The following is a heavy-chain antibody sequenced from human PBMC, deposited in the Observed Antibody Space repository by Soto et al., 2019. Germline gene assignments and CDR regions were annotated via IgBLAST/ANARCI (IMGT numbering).Heavy chain of an antibody. CDR1: GGSISSYY. J-gene: IGHJ6*02. V-gene: IGHV4-59*01. CDR3: ARGTYYYDSSGYSFYYYYGMDV. Sequence: PSETLSLTCTVSGGSISSYYWSWIRQPPGKGLEWIGYIYYSGSTNYNPSLKSRVTISVDTSKNQFSLKLSSVTAADTAVYYCARGTYYYDSSGYSFYYYYGMDVWGQGTTVTVSS. D-gene: IGHD3-22*01. CDR2: IYYSGST.